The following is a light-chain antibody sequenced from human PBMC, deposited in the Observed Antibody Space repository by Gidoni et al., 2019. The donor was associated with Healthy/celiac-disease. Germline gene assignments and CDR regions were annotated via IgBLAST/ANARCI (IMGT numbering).Light chain of an antibody. J-gene: IGLJ3*02. CDR3: SSYTSSSTLE. Sequence: QSALTQPASVSGSPVTSITISCTVTRSDVGGYNYVSWYQQHPGKAPKLMIYEVSNRPSGVSNRFSGSKSGNTASLTISGLQAEDEADYYCSSYTSSSTLEFGGGTKLTVL. CDR1: RSDVGGYNY. V-gene: IGLV2-14*01. CDR2: EVS.